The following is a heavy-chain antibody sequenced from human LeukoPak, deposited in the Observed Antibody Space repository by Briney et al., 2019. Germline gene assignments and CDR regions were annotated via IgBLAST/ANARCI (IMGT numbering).Heavy chain of an antibody. J-gene: IGHJ4*01. D-gene: IGHD2-21*02. CDR3: ARELPREVTLDY. Sequence: GGSLRLSCVASEFDFFSYGMQWVRQAPGKGLVWVSRIFSDGTTTSYADSVRGRFTISRDNAKNTLYLQMNSLRAEDTAVYYCARELPREVTLDYWGQGTLVTVSP. CDR2: IFSDGTTT. CDR1: EFDFFSYG. V-gene: IGHV3-74*01.